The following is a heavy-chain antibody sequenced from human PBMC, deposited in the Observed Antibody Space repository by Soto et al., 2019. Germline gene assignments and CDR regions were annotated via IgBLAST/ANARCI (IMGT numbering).Heavy chain of an antibody. CDR1: GDSLTSPFYY. CDR3: ARRGYGDYTLSD. CDR2: LHSNGST. D-gene: IGHD5-12*01. Sequence: QVLLKESGPGLVKPSETLSLTCTVSGDSLTSPFYYWAWVRQPPGKGLEWVGTLHSNGSTHYSPSLKTRVTISGDTSKNQFSLRMTSVTAADTASYHCARRGYGDYTLSDWGHGNLVNVSS. V-gene: IGHV4-39*01. J-gene: IGHJ4*01.